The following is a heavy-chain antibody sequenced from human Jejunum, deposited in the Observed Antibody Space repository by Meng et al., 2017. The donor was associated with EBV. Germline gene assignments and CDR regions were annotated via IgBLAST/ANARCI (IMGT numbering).Heavy chain of an antibody. V-gene: IGHV3-74*01. Sequence: VQLVESGGALVKRGGYLRLSCAASGLTFSSYWMHWVRQAPGKGLVWVSRINEDGRITTYADSVKGRFTISRDNTKNTLYLQMNSLRAEDTAVYFCSRDLVGSADDWGQGTLVTVSS. J-gene: IGHJ4*02. CDR2: INEDGRIT. D-gene: IGHD6-25*01. CDR1: GLTFSSYW. CDR3: SRDLVGSADD.